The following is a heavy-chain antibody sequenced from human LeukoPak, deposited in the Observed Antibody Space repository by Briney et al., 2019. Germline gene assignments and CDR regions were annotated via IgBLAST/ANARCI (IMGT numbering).Heavy chain of an antibody. D-gene: IGHD2-2*01. V-gene: IGHV3-33*01. CDR3: ARGGIVVVPAAKVGDAFDI. CDR2: IWNDGSNK. Sequence: GGSLRLSCAASGFTFSSYGMHWVRQPPGKGLERVAVIWNDGSNKYYADSVKGRVTISRDNSKNTLYLQINSLRAEDTAVYYCARGGIVVVPAAKVGDAFDIWGQGTMVTVSS. CDR1: GFTFSSYG. J-gene: IGHJ3*02.